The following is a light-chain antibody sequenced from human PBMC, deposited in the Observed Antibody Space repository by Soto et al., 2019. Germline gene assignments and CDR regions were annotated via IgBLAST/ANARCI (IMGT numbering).Light chain of an antibody. Sequence: DIQMAQSPSSLSASLGDRVTITCRASQGIRTDLNWYQQKPGKAPNLMIYSASSLQSGIPSRFSGRGSGTDCTLTISGLQPEDFATYYCQQSYITPYTFGQGTKLQLK. V-gene: IGKV1-39*01. CDR1: QGIRTD. J-gene: IGKJ2*01. CDR3: QQSYITPYT. CDR2: SAS.